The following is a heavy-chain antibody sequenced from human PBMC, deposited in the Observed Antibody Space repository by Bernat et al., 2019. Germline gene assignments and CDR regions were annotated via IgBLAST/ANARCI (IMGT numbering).Heavy chain of an antibody. CDR1: GGTFSSYA. J-gene: IGHJ6*03. CDR3: ARGVVVPAASNYYYYYMDV. Sequence: QVQLVQSGAEVKKPGSSVKVSCKASGGTFSSYAISWVRQAPGQGLEWMGGIIPIFGTANYAQKFQGRVTITADESTSTAYMELSSLRSEDTAVYYCARGVVVPAASNYYYYYMDVWGKGTTVTVSS. D-gene: IGHD2-2*01. V-gene: IGHV1-69*01. CDR2: IIPIFGTA.